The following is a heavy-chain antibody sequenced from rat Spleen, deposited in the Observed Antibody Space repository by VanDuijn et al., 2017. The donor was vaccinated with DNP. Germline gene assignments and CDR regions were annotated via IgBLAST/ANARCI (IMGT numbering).Heavy chain of an antibody. CDR1: GFTFSNYD. D-gene: IGHD1-11*01. J-gene: IGHJ4*01. CDR2: ISYDGSST. CDR3: TTRLRGVMDA. Sequence: EVQLVESGGGLVQPGRSMKLSCAASGFTFSNYDMAWVRQAPTKGLEWVASISYDGSSTYYRDSVKGRFTISRDNAKSTLYLQMDSLRSEDTATYYCTTRLRGVMDAWGQGASVTVSS. V-gene: IGHV5-20*01.